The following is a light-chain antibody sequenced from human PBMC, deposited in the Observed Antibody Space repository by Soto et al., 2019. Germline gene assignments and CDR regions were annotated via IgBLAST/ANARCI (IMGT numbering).Light chain of an antibody. J-gene: IGLJ3*02. CDR3: QSYDSAVSALV. V-gene: IGLV1-40*01. CDR1: NSNIGVGYD. CDR2: ENT. Sequence: QSVLTQPPSLSGVPGQRVTIFCTGNNSNIGVGYDVHWYQQLPGKAPRLLIYENTNRPSGVPDRLSASKSGTSASLDISGLHAEDEAEYFCQSYDSAVSALVFGGGTKRTVL.